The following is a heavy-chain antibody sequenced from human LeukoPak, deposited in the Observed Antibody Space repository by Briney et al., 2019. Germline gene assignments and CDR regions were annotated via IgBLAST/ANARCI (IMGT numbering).Heavy chain of an antibody. D-gene: IGHD6-6*01. CDR1: GGSISRYH. Sequence: SETLSLTCTVSGGSISRYHWSWVRQSPGKGLEWIGYVYYNGSPNYHPSLMSRVTMLMDTSKNQFSLKLSSVTAADTAVYYCARLRIAARRALGYYYYYMDVWGKGTTVTVSS. V-gene: IGHV4-59*08. J-gene: IGHJ6*03. CDR2: VYYNGSP. CDR3: ARLRIAARRALGYYYYYMDV.